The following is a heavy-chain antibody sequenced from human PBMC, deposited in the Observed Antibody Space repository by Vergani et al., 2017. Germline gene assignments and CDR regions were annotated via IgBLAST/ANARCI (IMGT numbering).Heavy chain of an antibody. J-gene: IGHJ4*02. CDR3: ARVSCLGGSCYKPLFDY. CDR2: IHTSGST. Sequence: QVQLQESGPGLVKPSQTLSLTCTVSGGSINSHNYYWSWIRQPAGKGPEWIGRIHTSGSTNYNPSLKSRVTMSEDTSKNQFSLNLTSLTAADTAVYFCARVSCLGGSCYKPLFDYWGQGILVTVSS. D-gene: IGHD2-15*01. CDR1: GGSINSHNYY. V-gene: IGHV4-61*02.